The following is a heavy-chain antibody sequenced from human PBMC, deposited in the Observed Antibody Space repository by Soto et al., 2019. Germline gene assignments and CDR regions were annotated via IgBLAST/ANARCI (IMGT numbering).Heavy chain of an antibody. Sequence: GSLRLSCAASGFTFSSYGMHWVRQAPGKGLEWVAVIWYDGSNKYYADSVKGRFTISRDNSKNTLYLQMNSLRAEDTAVYYCSRAAAATGIRMAVWGRGTTVPGS. CDR2: IWYDGSNK. CDR3: SRAAAATGIRMAV. J-gene: IGHJ6*02. D-gene: IGHD6-13*01. CDR1: GFTFSSYG. V-gene: IGHV3-33*01.